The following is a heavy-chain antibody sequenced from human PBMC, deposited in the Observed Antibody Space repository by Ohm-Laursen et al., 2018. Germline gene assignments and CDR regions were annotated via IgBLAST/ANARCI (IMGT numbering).Heavy chain of an antibody. V-gene: IGHV3-23*01. CDR2: ISGSGIYA. CDR3: ARAASVVTPYYFDY. J-gene: IGHJ4*02. Sequence: SLRLSCAASGFSFTPCAMGWVRQAPGKGLEWVSGISGSGIYAYYADSVKGRFTISRDNSNNTLFLQLNRLRAEDTAMYYCARAASVVTPYYFDYWGQGTLVTVAS. CDR1: GFSFTPCA. D-gene: IGHD2-15*01.